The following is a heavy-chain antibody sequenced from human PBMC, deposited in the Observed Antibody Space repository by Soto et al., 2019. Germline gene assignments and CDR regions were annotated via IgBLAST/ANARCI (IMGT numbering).Heavy chain of an antibody. CDR1: GGSISSSSYY. CDR2: IYYSGST. Sequence: QLQLQESGPGLVKPSETLSLTCTVSGGSISSSSYYWGWIRQPPGKGLEWIGSIYYSGSTYYNPSLKSRVTISVDTSKNQFSLKLSSVTAADTAVYYCARHMLEVPAANWFDPWGQGTLVTVSS. CDR3: ARHMLEVPAANWFDP. D-gene: IGHD2-2*01. V-gene: IGHV4-39*01. J-gene: IGHJ5*02.